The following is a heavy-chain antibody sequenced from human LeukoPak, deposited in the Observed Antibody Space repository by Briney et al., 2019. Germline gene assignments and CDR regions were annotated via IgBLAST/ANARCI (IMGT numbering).Heavy chain of an antibody. J-gene: IGHJ4*02. CDR2: ISSNGGST. D-gene: IGHD2-15*01. V-gene: IGHV3-64*01. Sequence: GGSLRLSCAASGFTFSSYAMHWIRQAPGKGLEYVSAISSNGGSTYYANSVKGRFTISRDNSKNTRYLQMGSLRAEDMAVYYCARPHCSGGSCYPYYFDYWGQGTLVTVSS. CDR3: ARPHCSGGSCYPYYFDY. CDR1: GFTFSSYA.